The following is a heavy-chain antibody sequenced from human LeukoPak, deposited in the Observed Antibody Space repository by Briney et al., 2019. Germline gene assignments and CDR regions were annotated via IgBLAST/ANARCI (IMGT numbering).Heavy chain of an antibody. CDR2: ISSSSSSTI. D-gene: IGHD1-7*01. J-gene: IGHJ4*02. Sequence: GGSLRLSCAASGFTFSSYSMNWVRQAPGKGLEWVSYISSSSSSTIYYADSVKGRFTISRDNAKNSLYLQMNSLRDEDTAVYYCARDAGTTMSWGQGTLVTVSS. CDR1: GFTFSSYS. CDR3: ARDAGTTMS. V-gene: IGHV3-48*02.